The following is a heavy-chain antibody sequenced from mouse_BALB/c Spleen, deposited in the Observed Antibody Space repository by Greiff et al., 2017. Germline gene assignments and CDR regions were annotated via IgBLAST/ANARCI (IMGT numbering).Heavy chain of an antibody. CDR3: APYYRYFWYFDV. D-gene: IGHD2-14*01. CDR1: GYTFSSYW. J-gene: IGHJ1*01. Sequence: VQLQQSGAELMKPGASVKISCKATGYTFSSYWLEWVKQRPGHGLEWIGELLPGSGSTNYNEKFKGKATFTADTSSNTAYMQLSSLTSEDSAVYYCAPYYRYFWYFDVWGAGTTVTVSA. V-gene: IGHV1-9*01. CDR2: LLPGSGST.